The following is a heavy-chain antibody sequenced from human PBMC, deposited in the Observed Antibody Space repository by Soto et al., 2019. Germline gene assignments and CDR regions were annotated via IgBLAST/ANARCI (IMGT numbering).Heavy chain of an antibody. CDR3: ARTYSSSWYFDY. CDR2: ISSSSSYT. CDR1: GFTFSDYY. Sequence: LILSCAASGFTFSDYYMSLIRQAPGKGLEWVSYISSSSSYTNYADSVKGRFTISRDNAKNSLYLHVNSLRAEDTAVYYCARTYSSSWYFDYWGQGTLVTVSS. V-gene: IGHV3-11*06. J-gene: IGHJ4*02. D-gene: IGHD6-13*01.